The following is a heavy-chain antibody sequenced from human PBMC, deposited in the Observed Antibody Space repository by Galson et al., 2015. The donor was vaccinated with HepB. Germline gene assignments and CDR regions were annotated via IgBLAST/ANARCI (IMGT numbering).Heavy chain of an antibody. J-gene: IGHJ4*02. CDR1: GIIFSNSA. D-gene: IGHD3-22*01. CDR2: IVVASGKT. Sequence: SCKASGIIFSNSALEWVRQARGQGLEWMGWIVVASGKTKYAQKFQERVTITRDMSTSTAYMELSSLRFEDTAMYYCATASYDNSGYYYEGGFDNWGQGTLVTVSS. V-gene: IGHV1-58*01. CDR3: ATASYDNSGYYYEGGFDN.